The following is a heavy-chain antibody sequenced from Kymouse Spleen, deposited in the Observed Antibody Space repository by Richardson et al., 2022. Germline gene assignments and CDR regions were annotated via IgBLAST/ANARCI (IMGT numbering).Heavy chain of an antibody. CDR3: ARDRGNYLFDY. D-gene: IGHD4-11,IGHD4-11*01. J-gene: IGHJ4*02. CDR1: GGSISSYY. V-gene: IGHV4-59*01. CDR2: IYYSGST. Sequence: QVQLQESGPGLVKPSETLSLTCTVSGGSISSYYWSWIRQPPGKGLEWIGYIYYSGSTNYNPSLKSRVTISVDTSKNQFSLKLSSVTAADTAVYYCARDRGNYLFDYWGQGTLVTVSS.